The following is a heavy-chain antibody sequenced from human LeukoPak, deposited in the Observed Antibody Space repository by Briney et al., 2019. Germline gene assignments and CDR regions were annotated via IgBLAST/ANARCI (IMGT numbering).Heavy chain of an antibody. D-gene: IGHD3-22*01. CDR1: GGSISSYS. V-gene: IGHV4-59*01. CDR2: IYYSGST. CDR3: ARGLYDSSGYHHVGAFDI. J-gene: IGHJ3*02. Sequence: SETLSLTCTVSGGSISSYSWSWIRQPPGKGLEWIGYIYYSGSTNYNPSLKSRVTISVDTSKNQFSLKLSSVTAADTAVYYCARGLYDSSGYHHVGAFDIWGQGTMVTVSS.